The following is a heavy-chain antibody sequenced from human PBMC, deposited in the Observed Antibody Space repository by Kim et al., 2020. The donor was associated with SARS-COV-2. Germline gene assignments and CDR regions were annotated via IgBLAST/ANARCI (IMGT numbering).Heavy chain of an antibody. CDR3: ASDTTGKPARLDYYGMDV. V-gene: IGHV1-69*13. D-gene: IGHD6-6*01. CDR1: GGSFTNYA. CDR2: IVPMFGSP. Sequence: SVKVSCTASGGSFTNYALSWVRQAPGQGLEWMGGIVPMFGSPRYAQQFQGRVTITADESTTTTYMQLNSLRSEDTAVYYCASDTTGKPARLDYYGMDVWGQGTTVTVS. J-gene: IGHJ6*02.